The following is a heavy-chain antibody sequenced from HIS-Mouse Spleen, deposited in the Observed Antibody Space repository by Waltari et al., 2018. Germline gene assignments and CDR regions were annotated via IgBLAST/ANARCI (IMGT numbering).Heavy chain of an antibody. D-gene: IGHD6-13*01. CDR3: AREIPYSSSWYDWYFDL. J-gene: IGHJ2*01. Sequence: QLQMQESGPGLVTPSETLSLTCTVSGGSTSRSRYFVGWIRQPPGQGLEWIGSIYYSGSTYYNTSLKSRVTISVDTSKNQFSLKLSSVTAADTAVYYCAREIPYSSSWYDWYFDLWGRGTLVTVSS. CDR1: GGSTSRSRYF. V-gene: IGHV4-39*07. CDR2: IYYSGST.